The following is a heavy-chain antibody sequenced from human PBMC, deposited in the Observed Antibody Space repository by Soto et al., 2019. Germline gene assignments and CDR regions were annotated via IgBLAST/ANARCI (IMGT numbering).Heavy chain of an antibody. CDR1: GYTFTNNV. Sequence: ASVKVSCKASGYTFTNNVIHWLRQAPGQTLEWMGWIHTAKGNTKYSQEFEARVTLTRDTAASTAYMELNSLRSDDTAVYYCARDLIWTYTWNYARLNYLDPWGQGTLVTVSS. J-gene: IGHJ5*02. V-gene: IGHV1-3*04. CDR2: IHTAKGNT. CDR3: ARDLIWTYTWNYARLNYLDP. D-gene: IGHD1-7*01.